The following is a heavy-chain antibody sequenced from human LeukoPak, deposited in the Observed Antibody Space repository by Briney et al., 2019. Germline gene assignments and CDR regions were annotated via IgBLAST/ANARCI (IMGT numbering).Heavy chain of an antibody. Sequence: GASVKVSCRASGYSFTGYYIHWVRQAPGQGLEWMGWINPYSGDTKYAQKLQGRVAMTRDTSISTAYMEVRRLRSDDTAVYYCARGTMNLDYWGQRTLVTVSS. V-gene: IGHV1-2*02. J-gene: IGHJ4*02. CDR3: ARGTMNLDY. D-gene: IGHD3-22*01. CDR1: GYSFTGYY. CDR2: INPYSGDT.